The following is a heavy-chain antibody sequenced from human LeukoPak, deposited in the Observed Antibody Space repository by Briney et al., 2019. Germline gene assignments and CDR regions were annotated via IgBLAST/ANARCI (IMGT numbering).Heavy chain of an antibody. CDR3: ARDAYSGRFIDY. Sequence: PGGSLRLSCAASGFTFSSYEMNWVRQAPGKGLEWVSYISSSGSTIYYADSVKGRFTISRDNAKNSLYLQMNSLRAEDTAVYYCARDAYSGRFIDYWGQGTLVTVSS. D-gene: IGHD1-26*01. CDR1: GFTFSSYE. V-gene: IGHV3-48*03. CDR2: ISSSGSTI. J-gene: IGHJ4*02.